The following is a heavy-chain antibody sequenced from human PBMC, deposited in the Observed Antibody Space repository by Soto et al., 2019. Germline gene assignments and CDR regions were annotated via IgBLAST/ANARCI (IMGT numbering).Heavy chain of an antibody. CDR1: GFTFSSYA. CDR3: ARGGPGTYFDY. V-gene: IGHV3-23*01. Sequence: EVQLLESGGGLVQPGGSLRLSCAASGFTFSSYAMRWVRQAPGKGLEWVSAIRGSGDSTYYTDSVKGRFTISRDNSKNTLYLQMNSLRAEDTAVYYCARGGPGTYFDYWGQGTLVTVSS. CDR2: IRGSGDST. J-gene: IGHJ4*02. D-gene: IGHD6-13*01.